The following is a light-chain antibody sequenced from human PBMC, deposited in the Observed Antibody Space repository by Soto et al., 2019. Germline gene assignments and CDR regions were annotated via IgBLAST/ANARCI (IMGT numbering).Light chain of an antibody. CDR1: QGISSY. Sequence: AILVTQSPSSFSASTGDRVTITCRASQGISSYLAWYQQKPGKAPKLLIYAASTLQSGVPSRFSGSGSGTDFTLTISCLQSEDFATYYCQQSYSTLLTFGGGTKVDIK. J-gene: IGKJ4*01. V-gene: IGKV1-8*01. CDR3: QQSYSTLLT. CDR2: AAS.